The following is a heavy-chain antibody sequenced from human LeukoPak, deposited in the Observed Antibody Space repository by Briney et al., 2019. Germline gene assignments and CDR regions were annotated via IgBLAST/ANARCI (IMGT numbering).Heavy chain of an antibody. CDR3: AKAKGRGSPGRDYFDY. V-gene: IGHV3-23*01. CDR2: ISDSGGST. J-gene: IGHJ4*02. CDR1: GFTFSSYD. Sequence: GGSLRLPCAASGFTFSSYDMSWVRQAPGKGLEWVSGISDSGGSTYYADSVKGRFTISRDNSKNTLYLQMNSLRAEDTAVYYCAKAKGRGSPGRDYFDYWGQGTLVTVSS. D-gene: IGHD3-10*01.